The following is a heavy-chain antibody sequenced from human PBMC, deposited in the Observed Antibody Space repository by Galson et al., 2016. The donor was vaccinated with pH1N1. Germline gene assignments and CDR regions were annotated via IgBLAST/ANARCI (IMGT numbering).Heavy chain of an antibody. CDR3: AGRSTALGLDY. Sequence: QSGAEVKKPGESLKISCQASGYTFTTYRIGWVRQMPGKGLEWMGIIYPGDSETKYSPSFEGQDTFSVDKSKNTAYLHWSSLKASDTATYYCAGRSTALGLDYWGQGVLVTVSS. J-gene: IGHJ4*02. CDR2: IYPGDSET. D-gene: IGHD3-3*02. CDR1: GYTFTTYR. V-gene: IGHV5-51*03.